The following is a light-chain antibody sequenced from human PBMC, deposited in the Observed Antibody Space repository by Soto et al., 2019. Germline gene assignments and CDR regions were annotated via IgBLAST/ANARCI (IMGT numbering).Light chain of an antibody. CDR3: SAYAGSSAPVL. J-gene: IGLJ2*01. Sequence: QSALTQPASVSGSPGQSITISCTGATSDFGGSKYVSWYQHHPGKAPKRMIYEVSNRPSGVSNRFSGSKSGNTASLTISGLQAGDEAAYYCSAYAGSSAPVLFGGGTKLTVL. CDR1: TSDFGGSKY. CDR2: EVS. V-gene: IGLV2-14*01.